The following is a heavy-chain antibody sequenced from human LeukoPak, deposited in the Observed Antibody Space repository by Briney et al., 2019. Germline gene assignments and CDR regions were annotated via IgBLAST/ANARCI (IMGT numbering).Heavy chain of an antibody. CDR1: GGSISSGDYS. CDR3: ARSTPGYSGNYFDY. J-gene: IGHJ4*02. Sequence: SETLSLTCAVSGGSISSGDYSWSWIRQPPGKGLEWIGYIYYSENTYRNPSLKSRVTISVDRSKKQYSLMLSSVTAADTAVYYCARSTPGYSGNYFDYWGQGTLVTVSS. V-gene: IGHV4-30-2*01. CDR2: IYYSENT. D-gene: IGHD5-12*01.